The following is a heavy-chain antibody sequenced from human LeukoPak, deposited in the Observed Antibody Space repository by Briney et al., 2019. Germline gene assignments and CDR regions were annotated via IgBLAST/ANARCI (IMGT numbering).Heavy chain of an antibody. J-gene: IGHJ3*02. D-gene: IGHD4-17*01. CDR3: ARRPTVTTYSGAFDI. V-gene: IGHV4-34*01. Sequence: SETLSLTCAVYGGSFSGYYWSWIRQPPGKGLEWIGEINHSGSTNYNPSLKSRVTISVDTSKNQFSLKLSSVTAADTAVYYCARRPTVTTYSGAFDIWGQGTMVTVSS. CDR1: GGSFSGYY. CDR2: INHSGST.